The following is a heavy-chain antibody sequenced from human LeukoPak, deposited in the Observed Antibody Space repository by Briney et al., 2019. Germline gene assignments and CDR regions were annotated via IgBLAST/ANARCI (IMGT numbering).Heavy chain of an antibody. CDR2: IFHNGRT. V-gene: IGHV4-38-2*02. CDR3: ARGFLEYDY. J-gene: IGHJ4*02. CDR1: NYSISSGYY. D-gene: IGHD3-3*01. Sequence: SETLSLTCKVSNYSISSGYYWAWIRQSPGKGLEWIGSIFHNGRTHYNPSLRSRVTISVDTSRNQFSLILSSVTAADTAIYYCARGFLEYDYWGQGTLATVSS.